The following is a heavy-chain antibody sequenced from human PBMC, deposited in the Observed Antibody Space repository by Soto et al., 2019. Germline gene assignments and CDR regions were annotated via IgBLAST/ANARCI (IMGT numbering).Heavy chain of an antibody. D-gene: IGHD3-3*01. V-gene: IGHV1-18*04. J-gene: IGHJ5*02. CDR2: ISAYNGNT. CDR3: ARDNPAYDFWSGYLRWFDP. CDR1: GYTFTSYG. Sequence: ASVKVSCKASGYTFTSYGISWVRQAPGQGLEWMGWISAYNGNTNYAQKLQGRVTMTRNTSISTAYMELSSLRSEDTAVYYCARDNPAYDFWSGYLRWFDPWGQGTLVTVSS.